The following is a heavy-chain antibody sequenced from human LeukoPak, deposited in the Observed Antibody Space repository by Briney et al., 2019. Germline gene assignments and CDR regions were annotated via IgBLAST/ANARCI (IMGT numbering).Heavy chain of an antibody. CDR3: ARLGARQVLEY. CDR1: EFTFSSYW. J-gene: IGHJ4*02. Sequence: GGSLRLSWAASEFTFSSYWMSWVRQAPGKGLEWVANIKQDGGQIYYLESVKGRFTVSRDNAKNSLYLQMNSLRAEDTAVYYCARLGARQVLEYWGQGTLVTVSS. V-gene: IGHV3-7*01. CDR2: IKQDGGQI. D-gene: IGHD4-17*01.